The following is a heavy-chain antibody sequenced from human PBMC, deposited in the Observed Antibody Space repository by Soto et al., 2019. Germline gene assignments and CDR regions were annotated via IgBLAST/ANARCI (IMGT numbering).Heavy chain of an antibody. D-gene: IGHD3-3*01. V-gene: IGHV1-2*02. J-gene: IGHJ3*02. Sequence: QLHLVQSGAVVKKPGASVTVSCSASGYPVTAYYMHWVRQAPGRGLEWMGGINPATGAAKYTQTFQGRVTMTRDKSTSTVFKELSGLTPEDTAAFYCATGGGVGVAGSAAFDMWGQGTLVTVSS. CDR1: GYPVTAYY. CDR2: INPATGAA. CDR3: ATGGGVGVAGSAAFDM.